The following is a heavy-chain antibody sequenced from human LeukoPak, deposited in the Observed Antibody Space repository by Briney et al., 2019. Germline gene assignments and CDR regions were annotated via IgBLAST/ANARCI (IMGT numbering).Heavy chain of an antibody. CDR1: GFTFTNAW. CDR2: IKSKTDGETT. D-gene: IGHD3-10*01. V-gene: IGHV3-15*01. CDR3: TTDLGTYYHGSQRLIPIDY. Sequence: GGSLRLSCVDSGFTFTNAWMSWVRQASGKGLEWIGRIKSKTDGETTNYAEPVRGRFTISRDDSKSAVYLQMNSLKIEDTAVYYCTTDLGTYYHGSQRLIPIDYWGQGTLVTVSS. J-gene: IGHJ4*02.